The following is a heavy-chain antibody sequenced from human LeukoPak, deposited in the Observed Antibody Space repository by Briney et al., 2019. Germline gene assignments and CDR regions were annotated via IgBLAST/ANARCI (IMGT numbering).Heavy chain of an antibody. V-gene: IGHV3-30*18. CDR1: GFTFSSYS. D-gene: IGHD6-6*01. CDR2: ISYDGSNK. CDR3: AKDRIRSAPAAPFDY. J-gene: IGHJ4*02. Sequence: GGSLRLSCAASGFTFSSYSMNWVRQAPGKGLEWVAVISYDGSNKYYADSVKGRFTISRDNSKNTLYLQMNSLRAEDTAVYYCAKDRIRSAPAAPFDYWGQGTLVTVSS.